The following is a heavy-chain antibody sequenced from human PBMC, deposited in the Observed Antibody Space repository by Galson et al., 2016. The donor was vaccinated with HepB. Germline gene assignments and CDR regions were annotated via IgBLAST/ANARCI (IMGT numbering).Heavy chain of an antibody. J-gene: IGHJ6*02. D-gene: IGHD2-2*01. CDR1: GFTFGDYA. V-gene: IGHV3-49*03. CDR3: ARGADLSTSGLVGMDV. Sequence: SLRLSCANSGFTFGDYAVNWFRQAPGKGLEWVASIRSKSYGATTEYAASVKGRFSMSRDDSKSIAYLQMNSLTIEDTAVYYCARGADLSTSGLVGMDVWGQGTTVIVSS. CDR2: IRSKSYGATT.